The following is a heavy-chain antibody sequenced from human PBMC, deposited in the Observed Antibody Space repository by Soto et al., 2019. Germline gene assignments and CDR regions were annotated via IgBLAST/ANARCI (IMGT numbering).Heavy chain of an antibody. Sequence: ESGPTLVKPTQTLTLTCTFSGFSLSINGVAVGWIRQPPGQALEWLALIYWDDDQRYNPSLKNRLTITKDTSRNQVVLTMTNMDPVDTATYYCAHKRDVSRGFKYWGQGTLVTVSS. D-gene: IGHD3-10*01. J-gene: IGHJ4*02. CDR3: AHKRDVSRGFKY. V-gene: IGHV2-5*02. CDR1: GFSLSINGVA. CDR2: IYWDDDQ.